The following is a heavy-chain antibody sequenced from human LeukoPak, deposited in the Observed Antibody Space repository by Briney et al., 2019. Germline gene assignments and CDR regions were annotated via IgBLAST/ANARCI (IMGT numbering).Heavy chain of an antibody. J-gene: IGHJ4*02. V-gene: IGHV3-7*01. CDR3: ARDPAWGALDY. CDR2: INPDGSVN. D-gene: IGHD7-27*01. Sequence: GGSRRPSCAASGTTFSTLWMTWVRRVPGKGRGGVGFINPDGSVNFCVDSVKGRFTISRDNAKNSLFLQMNSLRAEDTAVYYCARDPAWGALDYWGQGILVTVSA. CDR1: GTTFSTLW.